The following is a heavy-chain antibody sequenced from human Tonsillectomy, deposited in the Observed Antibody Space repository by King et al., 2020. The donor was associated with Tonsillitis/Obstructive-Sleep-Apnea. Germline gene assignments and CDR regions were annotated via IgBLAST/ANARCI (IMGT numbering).Heavy chain of an antibody. J-gene: IGHJ4*02. V-gene: IGHV5-10-1*01. CDR2: IDPSDSYT. CDR1: GYSFTNYW. CDR3: ARRQYSSGWYADY. D-gene: IGHD6-19*01. Sequence: VQLVQSGAEVKKPGESLRISCKGSGYSFTNYWINWVRQVPGKGLEWMGRIDPSDSYTNYSPSFQGHVTISDDKSISTAYLQGSSLKASDTAMYYCARRQYSSGWYADYWGQGTLVTVSS.